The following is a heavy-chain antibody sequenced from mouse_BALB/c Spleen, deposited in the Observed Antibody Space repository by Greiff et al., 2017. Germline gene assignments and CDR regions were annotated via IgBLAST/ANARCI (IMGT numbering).Heavy chain of an antibody. D-gene: IGHD2-2*01. CDR3: ARWLPWYFDV. CDR2: ISYSGST. Sequence: EVKLMESGPGLVKPSQSLSLTCTVTGYSITSDYAWNWIRQLPGNKLEWMGYISYSGSTGYNPSLKSRISITRDTSKNQFFLQLNSVTTEDTATYYCARWLPWYFDVWGAGTTVTVSS. J-gene: IGHJ1*01. V-gene: IGHV3-2*02. CDR1: GYSITSDYA.